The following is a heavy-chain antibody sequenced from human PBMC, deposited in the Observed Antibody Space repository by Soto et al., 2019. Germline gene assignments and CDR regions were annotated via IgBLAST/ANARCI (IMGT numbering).Heavy chain of an antibody. J-gene: IGHJ4*02. D-gene: IGHD4-17*01. CDR1: GFTFSSYA. CDR3: ARPSTPLATVTTCFDY. V-gene: IGHV3-30-3*01. CDR2: ISYDGSNK. Sequence: GGSLRLSCAASGFTFSSYAMHWVRQAPGKGLEWVAVISYDGSNKYYADSVKGRFTISRDNSKNTLYLQMNSLRAEDTAVYYCARPSTPLATVTTCFDYWGQGTLVTVSS.